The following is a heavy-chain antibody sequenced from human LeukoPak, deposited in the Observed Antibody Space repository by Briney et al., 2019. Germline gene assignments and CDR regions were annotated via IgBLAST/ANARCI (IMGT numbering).Heavy chain of an antibody. Sequence: SETLSLTCTVSGGSISSYYWSWIRQPPGKGLEWIGYIDYSGSTNYNPSLKSRVTISVDTSKNQFSLKLSSVTAADTAVYYCASLPVVVTAPFDYWGQGTLVTVSS. V-gene: IGHV4-59*08. CDR2: IDYSGST. CDR3: ASLPVVVTAPFDY. J-gene: IGHJ4*02. CDR1: GGSISSYY. D-gene: IGHD2-21*02.